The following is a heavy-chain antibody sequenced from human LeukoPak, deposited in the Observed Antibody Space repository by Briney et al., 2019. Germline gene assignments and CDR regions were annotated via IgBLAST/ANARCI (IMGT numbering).Heavy chain of an antibody. CDR3: ARISDSTRVTAAFDV. Sequence: VKVSCKTSGDTFRTYDIHWVRQAPGQELEWMGRIIPIGDIADYAQKFQGRVTMTADKSTTTAYMEVRSLKSEDTAFYYCARISDSTRVTAAFDVWGQGTMVTVS. V-gene: IGHV1-69*04. D-gene: IGHD2-2*01. J-gene: IGHJ3*01. CDR1: GDTFRTYD. CDR2: IIPIGDIA.